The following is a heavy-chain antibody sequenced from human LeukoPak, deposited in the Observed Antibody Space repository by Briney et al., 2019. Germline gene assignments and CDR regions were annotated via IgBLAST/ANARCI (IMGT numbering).Heavy chain of an antibody. CDR2: MNPKSGNS. D-gene: IGHD6-19*01. CDR3: ARAGGHRVPWYSSGEFDY. J-gene: IGHJ4*02. V-gene: IGHV1-8*01. Sequence: GASVKVSCKASGYTFTSYDINWVRQATGQGLEWVGWMNPKSGNSGFAQKFQGRVTMTRNTSITTAYMELNSLTSEDTAVYYCARAGGHRVPWYSSGEFDYWGQGTLVTVSS. CDR1: GYTFTSYD.